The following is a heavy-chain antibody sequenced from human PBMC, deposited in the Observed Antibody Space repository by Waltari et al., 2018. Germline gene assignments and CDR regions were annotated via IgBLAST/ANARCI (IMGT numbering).Heavy chain of an antibody. CDR1: GYTFTSYD. D-gene: IGHD6-13*01. CDR2: RNPNSGNT. Sequence: QVQLVQSGAEVKKPGASVKVSCKASGYTFTSYDINWVRQATGQGLEWMGWRNPNSGNTGYAQKFQGRVTMTRNTSISTAYMELSSLRSEDTAVYYCARGGASSSWYFGAETSNWFDPWGQGTLVTVSS. V-gene: IGHV1-8*01. CDR3: ARGGASSSWYFGAETSNWFDP. J-gene: IGHJ5*02.